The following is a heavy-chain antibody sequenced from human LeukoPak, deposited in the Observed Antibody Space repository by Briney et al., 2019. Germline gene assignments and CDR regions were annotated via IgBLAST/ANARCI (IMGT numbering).Heavy chain of an antibody. V-gene: IGHV3-48*01. D-gene: IGHD3-3*01. J-gene: IGHJ4*02. CDR3: ARVRTIFGGGQGY. CDR2: ISSSSSTI. CDR1: GFTFSSYS. Sequence: PGGSLRLSCAASGFTFSSYSMNWVRQAPGKGLEWVSYISSSSSTIYYADSVKGRFTISRDNAKNSLCLQMNSLRAEDTAVYYCARVRTIFGGGQGYWGQGTLVTVSS.